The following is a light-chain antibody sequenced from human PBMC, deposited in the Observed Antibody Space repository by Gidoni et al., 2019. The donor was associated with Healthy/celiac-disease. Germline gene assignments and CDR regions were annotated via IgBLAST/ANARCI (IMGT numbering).Light chain of an antibody. CDR2: SNN. CDR3: AAWDDSLNGFYV. V-gene: IGLV1-44*01. CDR1: SSNIGRNT. Sequence: QSVLTQPPSASGTPRQRVSISCSGSSSNIGRNTVNWYPQLPGPATKPLIYSNNQRPSGVPDRFSGSKSGTSASLAISGLQSEDEADYYCAAWDDSLNGFYVFGTGTKVTVL. J-gene: IGLJ1*01.